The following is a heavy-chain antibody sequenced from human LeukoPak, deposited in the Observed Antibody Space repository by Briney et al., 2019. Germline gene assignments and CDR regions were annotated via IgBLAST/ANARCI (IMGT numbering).Heavy chain of an antibody. Sequence: PGGSLRLSCAASGFTFNIYAMSWVRQAPEKGLEWVSAISETSRKTYYADPVKGRFTISTDSSKNTLYLQMNDLRDEDTAVYYCVQEARRDGYKLAPVAEHWGQGTLVTVSS. D-gene: IGHD5-24*01. CDR2: ISETSRKT. CDR3: VQEARRDGYKLAPVAEH. CDR1: GFTFNIYA. J-gene: IGHJ1*01. V-gene: IGHV3-23*01.